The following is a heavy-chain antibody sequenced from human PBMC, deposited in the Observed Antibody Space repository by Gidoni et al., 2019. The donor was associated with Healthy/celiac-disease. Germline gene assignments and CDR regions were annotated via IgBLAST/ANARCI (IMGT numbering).Heavy chain of an antibody. J-gene: IGHJ5*02. V-gene: IGHV4-34*01. CDR1: GGSFSGYY. D-gene: IGHD4-17*01. Sequence: QGQLQQWGAGLLRPSETLSLTCAVYGGSFSGYYWSWFRQPPGKGLEWIGEINHSGSTNYNLSLKSRVTISVDTSKNQFSLKLSSVTAADTAVYYCARGHPASTVTTDNWFDPWGQGTLVTVSS. CDR2: INHSGST. CDR3: ARGHPASTVTTDNWFDP.